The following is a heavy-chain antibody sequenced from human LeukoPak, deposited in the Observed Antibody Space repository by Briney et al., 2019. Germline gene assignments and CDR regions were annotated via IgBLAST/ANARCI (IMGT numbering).Heavy chain of an antibody. V-gene: IGHV1-2*04. CDR3: ARGLRRGTTKNPYYYYGMDV. J-gene: IGHJ6*02. CDR1: GYTFTGYY. CDR2: INPNSGGT. Sequence: ASVKVSCKASGYTFTGYYMHWVRQAPGQGLEWMGWINPNSGGTNYAQKFQGWVTMTRDTSISTAYMELSRLRSDDTAVYYCARGLRRGTTKNPYYYYGMDVWGQGTTVAVSS. D-gene: IGHD1-26*01.